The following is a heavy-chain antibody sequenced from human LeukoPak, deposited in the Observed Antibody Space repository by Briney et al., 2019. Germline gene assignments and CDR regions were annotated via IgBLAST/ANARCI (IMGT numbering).Heavy chain of an antibody. CDR2: IYYSGST. J-gene: IGHJ5*02. D-gene: IGHD2-2*01. V-gene: IGHV4-59*08. CDR3: ARVGGYCSSTSCYFSGWFDP. CDR1: GGSISSCY. Sequence: SETLSLTCTVSGGSISSCYWSWIRQPPGKGLEWIGYIYYSGSTNYNPSLKSRVTISVDTSKNQFSLKLSSVTAADTAVYYCARVGGYCSSTSCYFSGWFDPWGQGTLVTVSS.